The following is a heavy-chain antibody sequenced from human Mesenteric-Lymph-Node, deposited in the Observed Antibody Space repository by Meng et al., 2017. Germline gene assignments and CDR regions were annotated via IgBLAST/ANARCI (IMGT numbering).Heavy chain of an antibody. CDR2: INTNTGNP. J-gene: IGHJ4*02. Sequence: QVQQVQTGAEVKKPGAAVKVYCKASGYTFTSYAMNWVRQAPGQGLEWMGWINTNTGNPTYAQGFTGRFVFSLDTSVSTAYLQISSLKTEDTAVYYCARREAGLGELLKYWGQGTLVTVSS. CDR3: ARREAGLGELLKY. V-gene: IGHV7-4-1*02. CDR1: GYTFTSYA. D-gene: IGHD3-10*01.